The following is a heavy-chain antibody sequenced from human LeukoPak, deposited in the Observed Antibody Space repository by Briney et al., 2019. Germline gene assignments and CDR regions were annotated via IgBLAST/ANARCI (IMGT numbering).Heavy chain of an antibody. V-gene: IGHV3-23*01. J-gene: IGHJ3*01. CDR3: ARSSYSSSSSV. CDR1: GFSFSSYV. CDR2: ISGSGGST. Sequence: GGSLRLSCAASGFSFSSYVMSWVRQAPGKGLEWVSAISGSGGSTYFADSVKGRFTISRDNSKNTLYLQMNSLSAEDTAIYYCARSSYSSSSSVWGQGTMVTVSS. D-gene: IGHD6-6*01.